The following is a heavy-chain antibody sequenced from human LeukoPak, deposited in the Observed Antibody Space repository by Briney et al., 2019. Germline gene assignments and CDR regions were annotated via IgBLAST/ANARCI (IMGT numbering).Heavy chain of an antibody. CDR1: GFTVSSNY. CDR3: ARSFLSGSYYYYGMDV. Sequence: GGSLRLSCAASGFTVSSNYMSWVRQAPGKGLEWVSVIYSGGSTYYADSVKGRFTISGDNSKNTLYLQMNSLRAEDTAVYYCARSFLSGSYYYYGMDVWGQGTTVTVSS. CDR2: IYSGGST. D-gene: IGHD3-10*01. V-gene: IGHV3-53*01. J-gene: IGHJ6*02.